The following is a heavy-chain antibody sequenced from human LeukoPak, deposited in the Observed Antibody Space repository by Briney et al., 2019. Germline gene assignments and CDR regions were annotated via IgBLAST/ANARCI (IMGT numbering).Heavy chain of an antibody. V-gene: IGHV4-38-2*02. CDR2: IYYSGST. J-gene: IGHJ3*02. D-gene: IGHD3-22*01. CDR1: GYSISSGYY. CDR3: ARVPAYYYDSSGYFGAFDI. Sequence: PSETLSLTCTVSGYSISSGYYWGWIRQPPGKGLEWIGSIYYSGSTYYNPSLKSRVTISVDTSKNQFSLKLSSVTAADTAVYYCARVPAYYYDSSGYFGAFDIWGQGTMVTVSS.